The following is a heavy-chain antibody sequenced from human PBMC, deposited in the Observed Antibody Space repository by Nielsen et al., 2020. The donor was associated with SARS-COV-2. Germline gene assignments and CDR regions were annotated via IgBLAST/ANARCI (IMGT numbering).Heavy chain of an antibody. Sequence: ASVQVSCKASGHTFTSYDIIWVRQAPGQGLEWMGWISAYNGNTNYAQKLQGRVTMTTDTSTSTAYMELRSLRSDDTAVYYCARDTNYRYYDFWSGYYNYYGMDVWGQGTTVTVSS. J-gene: IGHJ6*02. CDR3: ARDTNYRYYDFWSGYYNYYGMDV. CDR1: GHTFTSYD. D-gene: IGHD3-3*01. CDR2: ISAYNGNT. V-gene: IGHV1-18*01.